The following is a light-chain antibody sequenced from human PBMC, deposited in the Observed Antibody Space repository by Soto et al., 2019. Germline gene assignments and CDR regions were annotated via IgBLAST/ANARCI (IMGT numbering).Light chain of an antibody. CDR2: SNX. Sequence: QSVLTQPPSASGTPGQRVTISCSGSSSNIESNTVTWYQQLPGTAPKLVIYSNXXXPSGVPDRFSGSTSGTSASLVIRGLQSEDEADYYCSSYGGRYNYVFGTGTKVTGL. CDR3: SSYGGRYNYV. J-gene: IGLJ1*01. CDR1: SSNIESNT. V-gene: IGLV1-44*01.